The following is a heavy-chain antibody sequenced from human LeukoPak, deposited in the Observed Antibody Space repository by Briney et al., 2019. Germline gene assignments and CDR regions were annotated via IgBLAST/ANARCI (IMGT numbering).Heavy chain of an antibody. D-gene: IGHD1-26*01. CDR3: ARGYSGTYRVDY. J-gene: IGHJ4*02. CDR2: IYSGGST. Sequence: GGSLRLSCAASGFTVSTYYMTWVRQAPGKGLECVSVIYSGGSTYYADSVKGRFTMSRDNAKSRLYLQMNSLRAEDTAVYYCARGYSGTYRVDYWGQGTLVTVSS. CDR1: GFTVSTYY. V-gene: IGHV3-53*01.